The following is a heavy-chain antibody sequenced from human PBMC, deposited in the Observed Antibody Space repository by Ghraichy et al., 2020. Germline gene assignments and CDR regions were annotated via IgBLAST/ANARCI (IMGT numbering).Heavy chain of an antibody. CDR2: IGGSGGWT. J-gene: IGHJ4*02. V-gene: IGHV3-23*01. D-gene: IGHD2-2*02. CDR1: GFTFSDYA. Sequence: GGSLRLSCAASGFTFSDYAMSWVRQAPGKGLEWVSNIGGSGGWTNHADSMRGRFTISRDNSKNSLYLQMNSLRAEDAAVYYSATCHRGTACYTGLDYWGQGTLVTVSS. CDR3: ATCHRGTACYTGLDY.